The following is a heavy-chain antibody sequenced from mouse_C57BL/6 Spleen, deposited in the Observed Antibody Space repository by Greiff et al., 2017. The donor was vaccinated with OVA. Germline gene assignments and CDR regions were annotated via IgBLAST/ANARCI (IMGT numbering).Heavy chain of an antibody. V-gene: IGHV1-52*01. J-gene: IGHJ4*01. D-gene: IGHD1-1*01. Sequence: QVQLQQPGAELVRPGSSVKLSCKASGYTFTSYWMHWVKQRPIQGLEWIGNIDPSDSETHYNQKFKDKATLTVDKSSSTAYMQLSSLTSEDSAVYYCARFTVYAMDYWGQGTSVTVSS. CDR2: IDPSDSET. CDR3: ARFTVYAMDY. CDR1: GYTFTSYW.